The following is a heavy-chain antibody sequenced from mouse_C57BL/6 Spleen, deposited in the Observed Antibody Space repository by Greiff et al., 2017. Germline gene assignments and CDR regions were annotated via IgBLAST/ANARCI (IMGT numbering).Heavy chain of an antibody. V-gene: IGHV1-50*01. CDR2: IDPSDSYT. Sequence: QVQLQQPGAELVKPGASVKLSCKASGYTFTSYWMQWVKQRPGQGLEWIGEIDPSDSYTNYNQKFKGKATLTVDTSSSTAYMQLSSLTSEDSAVYYCARKSLLDSYWYFDVWGTGTTVTVSS. CDR1: GYTFTSYW. J-gene: IGHJ1*03. CDR3: ARKSLLDSYWYFDV.